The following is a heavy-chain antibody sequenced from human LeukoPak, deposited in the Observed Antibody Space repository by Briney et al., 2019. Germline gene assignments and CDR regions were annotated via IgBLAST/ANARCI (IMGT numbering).Heavy chain of an antibody. Sequence: GGSLRLSCAASGFTFSSYWMSWVRQAPGKGLEWVANIKQDGSEKYYVDSVKGRFTISRDNAKNSLYLQMNSLRAEDTAVYYCARDKYSSSWYGAFDIWGQGTMVTVSS. CDR1: GFTFSSYW. J-gene: IGHJ3*02. D-gene: IGHD6-13*01. CDR3: ARDKYSSSWYGAFDI. CDR2: IKQDGSEK. V-gene: IGHV3-7*01.